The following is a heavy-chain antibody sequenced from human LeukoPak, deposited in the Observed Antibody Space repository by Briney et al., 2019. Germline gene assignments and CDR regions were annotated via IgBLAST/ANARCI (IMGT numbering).Heavy chain of an antibody. CDR1: GYTFTSYG. V-gene: IGHV1-18*01. Sequence: ASVKVSCKASGYTFTSYGISWVRQAPGQGLEWMGWISAYNGNTNYAQKLQGRVTMTTDTSTSTAYMELRGLRSDDTAVYYCARGYYDFWSGSHYFDYWGQGTLVTVSS. D-gene: IGHD3-3*01. J-gene: IGHJ4*02. CDR3: ARGYYDFWSGSHYFDY. CDR2: ISAYNGNT.